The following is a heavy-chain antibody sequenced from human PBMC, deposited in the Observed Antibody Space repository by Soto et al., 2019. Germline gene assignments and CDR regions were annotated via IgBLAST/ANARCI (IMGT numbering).Heavy chain of an antibody. V-gene: IGHV3-64*01. CDR2: ISSNGGST. D-gene: IGHD5-12*01. J-gene: IGHJ4*02. Sequence: EVQLVESGGGLVQPGGSLRLSCAASGFTFSSYAMDWVRLAPGKGLEYVSTISSNGGSTDYANSVKGRFTISRDNSKNTLYLQMGSLRAEDMAVYYCARGGRGYEFDYWGQGTLVTVSS. CDR3: ARGGRGYEFDY. CDR1: GFTFSSYA.